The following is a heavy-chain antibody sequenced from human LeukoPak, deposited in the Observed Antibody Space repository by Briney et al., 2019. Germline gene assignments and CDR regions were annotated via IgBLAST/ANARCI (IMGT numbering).Heavy chain of an antibody. CDR2: IYYSGSN. CDR3: ARSLGIAVPAEAGY. J-gene: IGHJ4*02. CDR1: GGSLSSGGYY. Sequence: SETLSLTCTVSGGSLSSGGYYWSWIRQPPGKGLEWIGYIYYSGSNYYNPSLKSRVTISVDTSKNQFSLKLSSVTAADTAVYYCARSLGIAVPAEAGYWGQGTLVTVSS. V-gene: IGHV4-30-2*03. D-gene: IGHD6-19*01.